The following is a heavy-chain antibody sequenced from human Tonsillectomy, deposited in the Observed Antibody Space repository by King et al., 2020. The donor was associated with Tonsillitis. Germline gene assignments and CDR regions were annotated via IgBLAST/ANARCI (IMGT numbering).Heavy chain of an antibody. CDR2: INPNNGDT. V-gene: IGHV1-2*02. D-gene: IGHD3-16*01. CDR3: AREGAPSYVPWFDP. Sequence: QLVQSGAEVKTPGASVKVSCKASGYTFTVYYMHWVRQAPGQELEWMGWINPNNGDTTYAQKFQGRVTMTSDTSISTAYMEMSRLSSDDTAGYYCAREGAPSYVPWFDPWGQGTLVPVSS. J-gene: IGHJ5*02. CDR1: GYTFTVYY.